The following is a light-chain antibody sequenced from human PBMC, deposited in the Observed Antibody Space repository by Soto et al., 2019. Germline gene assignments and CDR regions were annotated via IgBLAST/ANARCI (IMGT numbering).Light chain of an antibody. CDR3: QQYNNWPWT. CDR2: GAS. CDR1: QSVSSN. J-gene: IGKJ1*01. V-gene: IGKV3-15*01. Sequence: EIVTTQSPATLSVSPGERVTLSCRASQSVSSNLAWYQHKLGQAPRLLIYGASTRATGIPARFSGSGSGTEYTLTISSLQSEDLAVYYCQQYNNWPWTFGQGTKVDIK.